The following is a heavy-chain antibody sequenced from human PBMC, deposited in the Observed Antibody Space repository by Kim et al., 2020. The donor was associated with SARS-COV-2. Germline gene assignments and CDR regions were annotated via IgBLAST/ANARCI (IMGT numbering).Heavy chain of an antibody. CDR3: ARDPQYGSGP. Sequence: YIYYADSVKGRFTISRDNAKNSLYLQMNSLRAEDTAVYYCARDPQYGSGPWGQGTLVTVSS. CDR2: YI. V-gene: IGHV3-21*01. D-gene: IGHD3-10*01. J-gene: IGHJ5*02.